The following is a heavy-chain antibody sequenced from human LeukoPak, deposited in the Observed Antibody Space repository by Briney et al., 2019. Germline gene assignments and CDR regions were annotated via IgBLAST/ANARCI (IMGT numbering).Heavy chain of an antibody. Sequence: SVKVSCKASGGTFSSYVISWVRQAPGQGLEWMGRIIPILGIANYAQKFQGRVTITADKSTSTAYMELSSLRSEDTAVYYCARDAAQYSWNVHYYFYGMDVWGQGTTVTVSS. D-gene: IGHD1-1*01. V-gene: IGHV1-69*04. CDR2: IIPILGIA. CDR3: ARDAAQYSWNVHYYFYGMDV. J-gene: IGHJ6*02. CDR1: GGTFSSYV.